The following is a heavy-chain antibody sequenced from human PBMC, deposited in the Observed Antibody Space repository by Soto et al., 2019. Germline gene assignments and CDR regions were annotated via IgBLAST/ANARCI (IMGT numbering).Heavy chain of an antibody. CDR3: ARDRKARGYSYGYDYYYGMDV. D-gene: IGHD5-18*01. J-gene: IGHJ6*02. CDR2: INHSGSA. V-gene: IGHV4-34*01. Sequence: PADPLSHTCSAYGRTFSGYYWSWIRQPPGKGLEWIGKINHSGSANYNPSLKSRVTISADTSKNQFSLKLSSVTAADTAVFYCARDRKARGYSYGYDYYYGMDVWGQGTTVS. CDR1: GRTFSGYY.